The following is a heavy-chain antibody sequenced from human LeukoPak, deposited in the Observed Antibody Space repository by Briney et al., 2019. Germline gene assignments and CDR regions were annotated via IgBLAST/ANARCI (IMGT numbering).Heavy chain of an antibody. CDR1: GLTFSMPP. J-gene: IGHJ5*02. CDR3: ARDLWGRDYGDYDDWFDP. CDR2: IQNDGNSK. V-gene: IGHV3-30*02. Sequence: GGSLRLSCAASGLTFSMPPMDWVRQAPGKGLEWVAFIQNDGNSKNYADSVRGRFTISRDTSKNTLYLQMNSLRAEDTAVYYCARDLWGRDYGDYDDWFDPWGQGTLVTVSS. D-gene: IGHD4-17*01.